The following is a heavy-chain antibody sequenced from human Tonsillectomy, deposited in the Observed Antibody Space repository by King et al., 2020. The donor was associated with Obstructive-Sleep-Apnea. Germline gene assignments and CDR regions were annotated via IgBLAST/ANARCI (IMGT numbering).Heavy chain of an antibody. D-gene: IGHD5-18*01. V-gene: IGHV4-31*01. CDR3: ARDSSYGQFDY. Sequence: QLQESGPGLVKPSQTLSLTCTVSGGSISSGGYYCSWRRQHPGKGLEWSGYIYYIGSTYYNPSLKRLVTISVDTSKNQFSLKLSSVTAADTAVYYCARDSSYGQFDYWGQGTLVTDSS. CDR1: GGSISSGGYY. J-gene: IGHJ4*02. CDR2: IYYIGST.